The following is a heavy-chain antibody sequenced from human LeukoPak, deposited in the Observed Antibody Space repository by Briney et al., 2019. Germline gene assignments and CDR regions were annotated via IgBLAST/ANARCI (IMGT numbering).Heavy chain of an antibody. CDR2: ISHDGSNK. CDR3: AKGTAIAIDY. Sequence: GGSLRLSCAASGFTFSSYGMHWVRQTPGKGLEWVAVISHDGSNKYYADSVKGRFTISRDNSKNTLYLQMNSLRAEDTAVYYCAKGTAIAIDYWGQGTLVTVSS. D-gene: IGHD1-1*01. V-gene: IGHV3-30*18. J-gene: IGHJ4*02. CDR1: GFTFSSYG.